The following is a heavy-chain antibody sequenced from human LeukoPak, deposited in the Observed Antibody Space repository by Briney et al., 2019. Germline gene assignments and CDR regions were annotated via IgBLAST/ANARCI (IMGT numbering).Heavy chain of an antibody. Sequence: SVKVSCKASGGTFSSYAISWVRQAPGQGLEWMGGIIPIFGTANYALKFQGRVTITADESTSTAYMELSSLRSEDTAVYYCAREDYDSSGTFYYFDYWGQGTLVTVSS. CDR3: AREDYDSSGTFYYFDY. V-gene: IGHV1-69*13. D-gene: IGHD3-22*01. J-gene: IGHJ4*02. CDR2: IIPIFGTA. CDR1: GGTFSSYA.